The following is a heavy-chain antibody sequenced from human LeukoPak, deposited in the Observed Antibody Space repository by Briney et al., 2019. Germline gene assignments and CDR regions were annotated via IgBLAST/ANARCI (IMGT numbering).Heavy chain of an antibody. D-gene: IGHD3-22*01. V-gene: IGHV3-7*01. Sequence: PGGSLRLSCAASGFTFSSYWMSWVRQAPGKGLEWVANIKQDGSEKYYVDSVKGRFTISRDNAKNSLYLQMNSLRAEDTAVYYCARARPSGGYYDSSGYYYPSYFDYWGQGTLVTVSS. CDR2: IKQDGSEK. CDR3: ARARPSGGYYDSSGYYYPSYFDY. J-gene: IGHJ4*02. CDR1: GFTFSSYW.